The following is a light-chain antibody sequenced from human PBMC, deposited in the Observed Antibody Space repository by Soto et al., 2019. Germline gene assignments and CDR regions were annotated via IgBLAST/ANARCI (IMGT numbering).Light chain of an antibody. Sequence: AIQVTQSPSSLSASVGDRLTITCRTSQGIRSALGWYQQKPGKVPKLLSYAASTLQSGVPSRFSGSGSGRDFTLTSSSLQPEDFATYYCLLDYAYFWAFGQGTKVDIK. CDR1: QGIRSA. CDR3: LLDYAYFWA. CDR2: AAS. J-gene: IGKJ1*01. V-gene: IGKV1-6*01.